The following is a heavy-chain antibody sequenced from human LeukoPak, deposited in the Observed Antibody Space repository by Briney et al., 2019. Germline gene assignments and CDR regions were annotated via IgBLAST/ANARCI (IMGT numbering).Heavy chain of an antibody. CDR2: ISAYNGNT. Sequence: GSSVKVSCKASGGTFSSYAISWVRQAPGQGLEWMGWISAYNGNTNYAQKLQGRVTMTTDTSTSTAYMELRGLRSDDTAVYYCARELNLDYWGQGTLVTVSS. CDR3: ARELNLDY. J-gene: IGHJ4*02. V-gene: IGHV1-18*01. CDR1: GGTFSSYA.